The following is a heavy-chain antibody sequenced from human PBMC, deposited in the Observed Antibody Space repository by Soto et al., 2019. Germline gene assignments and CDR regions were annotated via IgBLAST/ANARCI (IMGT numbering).Heavy chain of an antibody. CDR1: GYTFTGYA. CDR3: ARPSSDYGDWGWSLAY. V-gene: IGHV1-18*01. J-gene: IGHJ4*02. Sequence: QVQLVQSGAEVKNPGASVTVSCKASGYTFTGYAISWVRQAPGQGLEWMGWISAHNGNTNFAQKFQGRVNMTTDTSTSTAYMELRSLRSDDTAVYYCARPSSDYGDWGWSLAYWGQGTLVTVSS. D-gene: IGHD4-17*01. CDR2: ISAHNGNT.